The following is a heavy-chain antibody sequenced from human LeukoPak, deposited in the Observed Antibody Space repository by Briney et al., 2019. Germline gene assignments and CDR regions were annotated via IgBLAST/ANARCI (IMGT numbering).Heavy chain of an antibody. J-gene: IGHJ6*02. CDR2: MNPNSGNT. CDR3: ARGYYYGSGRTHPTGYYYGMDV. Sequence: ASVKVSCKASGYTFTSYDINWVRQATGQGLEWMGWMNPNSGNTGYAQKFQGRVTMTRNTSISTAYMELSSLRSEDTAVYYCARGYYYGSGRTHPTGYYYGMDVWGQGTTVTVSS. V-gene: IGHV1-8*01. CDR1: GYTFTSYD. D-gene: IGHD3-10*01.